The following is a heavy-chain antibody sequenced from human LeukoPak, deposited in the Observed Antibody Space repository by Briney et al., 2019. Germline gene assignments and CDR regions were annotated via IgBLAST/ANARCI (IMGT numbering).Heavy chain of an antibody. V-gene: IGHV7-4-1*02. CDR2: INTNTGTP. J-gene: IGHJ5*02. Sequence: ASVKVSCKASGYTFTSYAMNWVRQAPGQGLEWMGWINTNTGTPTYARGFTGRFVFSLDTSVSTAYLQISSLKTEDTAVYYCAREAYYYDSSGYYPNWFDPWGQGTLVTVSS. CDR3: AREAYYYDSSGYYPNWFDP. D-gene: IGHD3-22*01. CDR1: GYTFTSYA.